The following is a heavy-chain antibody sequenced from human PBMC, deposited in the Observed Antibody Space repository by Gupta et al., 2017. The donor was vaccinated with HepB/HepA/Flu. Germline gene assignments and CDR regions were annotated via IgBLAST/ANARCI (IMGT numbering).Heavy chain of an antibody. CDR3: VIEREYYGSGKNYYHYGMDV. D-gene: IGHD3-10*01. CDR1: GHSLKELS. Sequence: QVQLEQSGAEVKKPGASVKVSCMVSGHSLKELSMHWVRQSPGKGLEWMGGYDPEDGKTIYAQNFQGRVTLTEDTSADTAYMQLSSLRSEDTAVYYCVIEREYYGSGKNYYHYGMDVWGQGTTVTVSS. CDR2: YDPEDGKT. V-gene: IGHV1-24*01. J-gene: IGHJ6*02.